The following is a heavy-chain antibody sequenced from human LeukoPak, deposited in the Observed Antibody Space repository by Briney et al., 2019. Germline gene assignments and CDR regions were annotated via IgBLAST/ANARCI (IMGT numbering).Heavy chain of an antibody. Sequence: PSETLSLTCTVSGGSVSTISHFWDWVRQPPGKGLEWIVSLSDTGTTYYNPSLESRVTVSVDTSKNQFSLKLSSVTAADTAVYYCARRDHTGRSHAWFDPWGQGTLVTVSS. D-gene: IGHD1-14*01. CDR3: ARRDHTGRSHAWFDP. CDR2: LSDTGTT. CDR1: GGSVSTISHF. V-gene: IGHV4-39*01. J-gene: IGHJ5*02.